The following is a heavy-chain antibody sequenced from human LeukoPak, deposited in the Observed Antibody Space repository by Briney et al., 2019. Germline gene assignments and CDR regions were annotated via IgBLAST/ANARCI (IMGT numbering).Heavy chain of an antibody. V-gene: IGHV4-34*01. CDR3: ARDSGSSWYLPHQPSDY. CDR1: GGSFSGYY. J-gene: IGHJ4*02. Sequence: SETLSLTCAVYGGSFSGYYWSWIRQPPGKGLEWIGEINHSGSTNYKPSLKSRVTISVDTSKNQFSLKLSSVTAADTAVYYCARDSGSSWYLPHQPSDYWGQGTLVTVSS. CDR2: INHSGST. D-gene: IGHD6-13*01.